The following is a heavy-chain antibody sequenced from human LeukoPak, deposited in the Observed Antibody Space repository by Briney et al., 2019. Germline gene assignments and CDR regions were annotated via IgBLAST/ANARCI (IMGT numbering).Heavy chain of an antibody. D-gene: IGHD3-9*01. CDR1: GGSISSYY. V-gene: IGHV4-4*07. Sequence: SETLSLTCTVSGGSISSYYWSWIRQPAGKGLEWIGRIYTSGSTNYNPSLKSRVTMSVDTSKNQFSLKLSSVTAADTAVYYCARREAYYDILTGYYPYNYFDYWGQGTLVTVSS. CDR2: IYTSGST. CDR3: ARREAYYDILTGYYPYNYFDY. J-gene: IGHJ4*02.